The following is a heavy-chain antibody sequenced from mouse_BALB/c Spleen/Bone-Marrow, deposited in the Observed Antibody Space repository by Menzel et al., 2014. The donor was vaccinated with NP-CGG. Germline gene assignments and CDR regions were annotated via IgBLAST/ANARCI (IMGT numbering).Heavy chain of an antibody. CDR2: IAPGSGST. V-gene: IGHV1S41*01. CDR3: ARGIYYGNYVYAMDY. D-gene: IGHD2-1*01. Sequence: DLVKPGASVKLSCKASGYTFTNHWINWIKQRPGQGLEWIGRIAPGSGSTYYNEMFKGKATLTVDTSSSTAYIQLSSLSSEDSAVYFCARGIYYGNYVYAMDYWGQGTSVTVS. CDR1: GYTFTNHW. J-gene: IGHJ4*01.